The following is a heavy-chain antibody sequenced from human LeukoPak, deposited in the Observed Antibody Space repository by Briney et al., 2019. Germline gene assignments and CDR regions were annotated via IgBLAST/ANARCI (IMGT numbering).Heavy chain of an antibody. CDR1: GFTYSSYG. D-gene: IGHD3-22*01. J-gene: IGHJ3*01. Sequence: PGGSLRLSCAASGFTYSSYGMHWVRQAPGKGLEWVAVIWYDGSNKYYADSVKGRFTISRDNSKNTLYLQMNSLRAEDTAVYYCARDTITTPYDKEAFDFWGQGTMVTVSS. CDR3: ARDTITTPYDKEAFDF. CDR2: IWYDGSNK. V-gene: IGHV3-33*01.